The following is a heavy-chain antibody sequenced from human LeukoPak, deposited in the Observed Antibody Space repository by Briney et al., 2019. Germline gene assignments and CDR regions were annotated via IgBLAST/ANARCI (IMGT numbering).Heavy chain of an antibody. D-gene: IGHD6-13*01. CDR2: IYTSGST. CDR1: GGSISSGSYY. V-gene: IGHV4-61*02. Sequence: SETLSLTCTVSGGSISSGSYYWSWIRQPAGKGLEWIGRIYTSGSTNYNPSLESRVTISVDTSKNQFSLKLSSVTAADTAVYYCAREQQLVWESNWFDPWGQGTLVTVSS. CDR3: AREQQLVWESNWFDP. J-gene: IGHJ5*02.